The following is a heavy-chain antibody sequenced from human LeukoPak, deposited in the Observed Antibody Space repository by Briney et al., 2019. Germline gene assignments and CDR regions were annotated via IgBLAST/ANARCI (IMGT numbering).Heavy chain of an antibody. Sequence: PGGSLRLSCAASGFAFSNQAMGWVRQASGKGLEWVSVISDSGDITYYADSVKGRFTISRDNSKNTLFLQMNSLRAEDTAVYYCAKDARRTRGRYFFDYWGQGTLVTVSS. CDR2: ISDSGDIT. D-gene: IGHD2-2*01. CDR3: AKDARRTRGRYFFDY. CDR1: GFAFSNQA. J-gene: IGHJ4*02. V-gene: IGHV3-23*01.